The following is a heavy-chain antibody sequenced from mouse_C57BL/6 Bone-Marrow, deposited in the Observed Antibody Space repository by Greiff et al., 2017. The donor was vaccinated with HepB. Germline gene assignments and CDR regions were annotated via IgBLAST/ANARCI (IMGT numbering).Heavy chain of an antibody. D-gene: IGHD1-1*01. CDR2: IRLKSDNYAT. J-gene: IGHJ2*01. Sequence: EVKVEESGGGLVQPGGSMKLSCVASGFTFSNYWMNWVRQSPEKGLEWVAQIRLKSDNYATHYAESVKGRFTISRDDSKSSVKLQMNNLRAEDTGSYYCTIDYGSRRFDFWGQGTTLAVS. CDR1: GFTFSNYW. CDR3: TIDYGSRRFDF. V-gene: IGHV6-3*01.